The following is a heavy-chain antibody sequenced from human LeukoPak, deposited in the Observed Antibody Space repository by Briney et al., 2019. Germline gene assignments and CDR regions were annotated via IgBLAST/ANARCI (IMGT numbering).Heavy chain of an antibody. J-gene: IGHJ4*02. V-gene: IGHV3-15*01. CDR2: IKSKTDGGTT. Sequence: GGSLRLSCAASGFTFSSYWMHWVRQAPGKGLEWVGRIKSKTDGGTTDYAAPVKGRFTISRDDSKNTLYLQMNSLKTEDTAVYYCTTGLPGYYDSSGYYFLPNYFDYWGQGTLVTVSS. D-gene: IGHD3-22*01. CDR3: TTGLPGYYDSSGYYFLPNYFDY. CDR1: GFTFSSYW.